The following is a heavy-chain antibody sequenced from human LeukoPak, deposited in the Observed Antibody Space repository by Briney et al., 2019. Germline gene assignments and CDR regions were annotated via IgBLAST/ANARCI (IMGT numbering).Heavy chain of an antibody. CDR2: IYHSGST. CDR1: GDSISSGDYS. CDR3: ARVGHYFYGSGSFLGGFDY. J-gene: IGHJ4*02. V-gene: IGHV4-30-2*01. Sequence: KPSETLSLTCTVSGDSISSGDYSWNWIRQPPGNGLEWIVYIYHSGSTYYSPSLESRVTMSVDRSKNQFSLKLSSVTAADTAVYYCARVGHYFYGSGSFLGGFDYWGQGSLVTVSS. D-gene: IGHD3-10*01.